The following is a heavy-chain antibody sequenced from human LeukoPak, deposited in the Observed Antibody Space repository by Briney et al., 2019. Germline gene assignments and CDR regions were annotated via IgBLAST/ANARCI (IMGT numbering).Heavy chain of an antibody. CDR2: INPSGGST. J-gene: IGHJ5*02. CDR3: ARDLAVAEGWFDP. V-gene: IGHV1-46*01. CDR1: VYTFTSYY. Sequence: ASVKVSCKASVYTFTSYYMHWVRQAPGQGLEWMGIINPSGGSTSYAQKFQGRVTMTRDTSTSTVYMELSSLRSEDTAVYYCARDLAVAEGWFDPWGQGTLVTVSS. D-gene: IGHD6-19*01.